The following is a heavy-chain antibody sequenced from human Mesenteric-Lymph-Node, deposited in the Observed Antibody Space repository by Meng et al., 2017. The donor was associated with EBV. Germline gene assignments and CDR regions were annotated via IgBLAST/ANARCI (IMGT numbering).Heavy chain of an antibody. J-gene: IGHJ4*02. Sequence: QVQLQESGPGLVTPSGTLSLTCAVSGGSISSGYWWSWVRQPPGKGLEWIGEINHSGSTNYNPSLKSRVTISVDTSKNQFSLKLSSVTAADTAVYYCARFGAILRGFDYWGQGTLVTVSS. CDR3: ARFGAILRGFDY. D-gene: IGHD3-10*01. CDR1: GGSISSGYW. CDR2: INHSGST. V-gene: IGHV4-4*02.